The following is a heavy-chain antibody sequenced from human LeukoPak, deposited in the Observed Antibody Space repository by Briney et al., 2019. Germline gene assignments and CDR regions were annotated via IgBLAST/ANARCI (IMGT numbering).Heavy chain of an antibody. Sequence: GESLKISCKGSGYSFTSYWIGWVRQMPGKGLEWMGIIYPGDSDTRYSPSFQGQVTISADKSISTAYLQWSSLKASDTGMYYCARGPSGYSYGSYYYYMDVWGKGTTVTVSS. CDR1: GYSFTSYW. D-gene: IGHD5-18*01. V-gene: IGHV5-51*01. J-gene: IGHJ6*03. CDR3: ARGPSGYSYGSYYYYMDV. CDR2: IYPGDSDT.